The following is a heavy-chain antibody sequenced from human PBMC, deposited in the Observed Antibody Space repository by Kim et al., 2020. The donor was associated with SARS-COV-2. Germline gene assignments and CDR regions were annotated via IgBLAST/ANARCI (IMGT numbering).Heavy chain of an antibody. CDR3: ARDHYYDSSGYRGI. Sequence: ADSVKGRFTISRDNSKNTLYLQMNSLRAEDTAVYYCARDHYYDSSGYRGIWGQGTLVTVSS. V-gene: IGHV3-53*01. J-gene: IGHJ4*02. D-gene: IGHD3-22*01.